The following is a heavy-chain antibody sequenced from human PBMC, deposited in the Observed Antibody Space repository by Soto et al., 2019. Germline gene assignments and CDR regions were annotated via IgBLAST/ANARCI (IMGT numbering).Heavy chain of an antibody. CDR2: IYHSGST. Sequence: SETLSLTCAVSGGSISSGGYSWSWIRQPPGKGLEWIGYIYHSGSTYYNPSLKSRVTISVDRSKNQFSLRLSSVTAADTAVYYCARMRQGIAAAGTGYYYGMDVWGQGTTVTVSS. V-gene: IGHV4-30-2*01. CDR3: ARMRQGIAAAGTGYYYGMDV. CDR1: GGSISSGGYS. D-gene: IGHD6-13*01. J-gene: IGHJ6*02.